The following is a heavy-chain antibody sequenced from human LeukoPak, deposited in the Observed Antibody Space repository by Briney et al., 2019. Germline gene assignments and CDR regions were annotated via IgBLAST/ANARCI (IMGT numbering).Heavy chain of an antibody. D-gene: IGHD5-18*01. CDR2: ISYDGSNK. Sequence: HPGGSLRLSCAASGFTFSSYGMHWVRQAPGKGLEWVAVISYDGSNKYYADSVKGRFTISRDNSKNTLYLQMNSLRAEDTAVYYCAKVWKGYRFGYGYYYYMDVWGKGTTVTISS. V-gene: IGHV3-30*18. CDR1: GFTFSSYG. J-gene: IGHJ6*03. CDR3: AKVWKGYRFGYGYYYYMDV.